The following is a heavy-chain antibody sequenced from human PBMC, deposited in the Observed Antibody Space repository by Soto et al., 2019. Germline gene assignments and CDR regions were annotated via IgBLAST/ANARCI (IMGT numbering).Heavy chain of an antibody. CDR2: IYYSGST. Sequence: SETLSLTCTVSGGSNSSGGYYWSWIRQHPGKGLEWIGYIYYSGSTYYNPSLKSRVTISVDTSKNQFSLKLSSVTAADTAVYYCARFYMVRGVMGAFDIWGQGTMVTVSS. CDR1: GGSNSSGGYY. V-gene: IGHV4-31*03. J-gene: IGHJ3*02. D-gene: IGHD3-10*01. CDR3: ARFYMVRGVMGAFDI.